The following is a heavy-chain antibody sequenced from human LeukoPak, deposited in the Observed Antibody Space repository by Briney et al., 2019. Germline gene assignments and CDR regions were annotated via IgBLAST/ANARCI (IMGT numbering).Heavy chain of an antibody. D-gene: IGHD4-17*01. Sequence: SETLSLICTVSGGSISGHYWSWIRQPPGKRLEWIGYIYSSEITNYNPSLKSRVTLTLDTSGNQFSLKVASVTAADTAVYYCARCDSVTALDYWGQGTLVTVSS. V-gene: IGHV4-59*11. CDR2: IYSSEIT. J-gene: IGHJ4*02. CDR3: ARCDSVTALDY. CDR1: GGSISGHY.